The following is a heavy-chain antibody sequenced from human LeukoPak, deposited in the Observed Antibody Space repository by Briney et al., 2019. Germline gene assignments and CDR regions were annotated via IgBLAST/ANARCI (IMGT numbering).Heavy chain of an antibody. J-gene: IGHJ4*02. D-gene: IGHD6-19*01. CDR3: ARHDQQWLPEI. Sequence: SETLSLTCTVSGGSISSYYWSWIRQPPGKGLEWIGYIYTSGSTNYNPSLKSRVTISVDTSKNQFSLKLSSVTAADTAVYYCARHDQQWLPEIWGQGTLVTVSS. CDR2: IYTSGST. V-gene: IGHV4-4*09. CDR1: GGSISSYY.